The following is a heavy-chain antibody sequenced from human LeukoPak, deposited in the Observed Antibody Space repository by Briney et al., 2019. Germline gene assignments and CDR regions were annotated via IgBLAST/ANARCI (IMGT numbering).Heavy chain of an antibody. CDR2: ISYDGSNK. CDR3: ARDLGGSYSDADY. Sequence: RSPRPSCALSRFTPTSVAVHCVRQSPSPQREWGGVISYDGSNKYYADSVKGRFTISRDNYKNTLYLQMNSLRAEDTAVYYCARDLGGSYSDADYWGQGTLVTVSS. J-gene: IGHJ4*02. D-gene: IGHD1-26*01. V-gene: IGHV3-30*01. CDR1: RFTPTSVA.